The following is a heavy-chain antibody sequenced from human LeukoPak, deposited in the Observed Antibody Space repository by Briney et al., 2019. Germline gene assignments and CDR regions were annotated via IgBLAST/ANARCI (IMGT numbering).Heavy chain of an antibody. Sequence: GGSLRLSCAASGFTFSSYAMHWVRQAPGKGLEWVAVISYDGSNKYYADSVKGRFTISRDNSKNTLYVQMNSLRAEDTAVYYCARDPQNTVTPPFDYWGQGTLVTVSS. CDR1: GFTFSSYA. V-gene: IGHV3-30-3*01. D-gene: IGHD4-11*01. CDR2: ISYDGSNK. J-gene: IGHJ4*02. CDR3: ARDPQNTVTPPFDY.